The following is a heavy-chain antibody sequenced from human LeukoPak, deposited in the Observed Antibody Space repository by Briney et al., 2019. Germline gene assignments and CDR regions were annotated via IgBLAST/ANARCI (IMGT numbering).Heavy chain of an antibody. D-gene: IGHD3-22*01. CDR1: GYSFTSYW. V-gene: IGHV5-51*01. CDR3: ARRDYDNSGSKHADY. CDR2: IYPGDSDT. Sequence: GASLLISCEGSGYSFTSYWIGWVRQLPGKGLEWMGIIYPGDSDTRYSPSFQGQVTISADKSISTAYLQWRSLKASDTAMYYCARRDYDNSGSKHADYWGQGTLVTVSS. J-gene: IGHJ4*02.